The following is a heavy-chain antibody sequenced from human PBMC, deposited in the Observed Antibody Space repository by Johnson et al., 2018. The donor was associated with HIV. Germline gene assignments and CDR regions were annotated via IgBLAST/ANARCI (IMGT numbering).Heavy chain of an antibody. J-gene: IGHJ3*02. CDR2: ISYDGSNK. CDR3: VRDDRPDGFDI. CDR1: GFTFSSYA. Sequence: QVQLVESGGGVVQPGRSLRLSCAASGFTFSSYAMHWVRQAPGKGLEWVAVISYDGSNKYYADSVRGRFTVSRANSKNTLYLQMSSLRAEDTALYYCVRDDRPDGFDIWGQGTMVTVSS. V-gene: IGHV3-30*14.